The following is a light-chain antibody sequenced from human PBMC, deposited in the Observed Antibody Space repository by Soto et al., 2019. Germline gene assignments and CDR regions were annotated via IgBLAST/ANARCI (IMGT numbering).Light chain of an antibody. CDR2: EVS. V-gene: IGLV2-8*01. J-gene: IGLJ1*01. CDR1: SNDVGHSSF. Sequence: QSALTQPPSAPGSPGQSVTISCTGNSNDVGHSSFISWYQQHPGKGPKLIIYEVSKRPSGVPDRFSGSKSGNTASLSVSGLQDDDEADYFCNAQADNGKHVFGTGTKLTVL. CDR3: NAQADNGKHV.